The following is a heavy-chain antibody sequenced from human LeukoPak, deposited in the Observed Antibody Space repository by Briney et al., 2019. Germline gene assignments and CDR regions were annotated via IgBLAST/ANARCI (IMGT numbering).Heavy chain of an antibody. D-gene: IGHD7-27*01. CDR1: GGSISSYY. V-gene: IGHV4-59*01. CDR2: IYYSGST. CDR3: ARVTERLLTGAAYYFDY. J-gene: IGHJ4*02. Sequence: SETLSLTCTVSGGSISSYYWSWIRQPPGKGLEWIGYIYYSGSTNYNPSLKSRVTISVNTSKNQFSLKLSSVTAADTAVYYCARVTERLLTGAAYYFDYWGQGTLVTVSS.